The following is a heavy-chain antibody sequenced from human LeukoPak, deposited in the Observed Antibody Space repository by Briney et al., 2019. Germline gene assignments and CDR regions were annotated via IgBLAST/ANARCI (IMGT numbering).Heavy chain of an antibody. Sequence: PGGSLRLSCAASGFTFSSYGMHWVRQAPGKGLEWVAVISYDGSNKYYADSVKGRFTISRDNSKNTLYLQMNSLRAEDTAVYYCARVAWDIVVVPAAVTDYYYYYMDVWGKGTTVTVSS. D-gene: IGHD2-2*01. CDR3: ARVAWDIVVVPAAVTDYYYYYMDV. J-gene: IGHJ6*03. CDR2: ISYDGSNK. CDR1: GFTFSSYG. V-gene: IGHV3-30*03.